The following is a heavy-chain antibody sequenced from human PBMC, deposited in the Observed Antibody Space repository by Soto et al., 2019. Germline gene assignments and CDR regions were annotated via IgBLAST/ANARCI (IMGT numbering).Heavy chain of an antibody. D-gene: IGHD3-3*01. V-gene: IGHV4-59*01. CDR3: ARGGNYDFWSGYLDY. J-gene: IGHJ4*02. Sequence: SETLSLTCTVSGGSISSYYWSWIRQPPGKGLEWIGYIYYSGSTNYNPSLKSRVTISVDTSKNQFSLKLSSVTAADTAVYYCARGGNYDFWSGYLDYWGQGTLVTVSS. CDR1: GGSISSYY. CDR2: IYYSGST.